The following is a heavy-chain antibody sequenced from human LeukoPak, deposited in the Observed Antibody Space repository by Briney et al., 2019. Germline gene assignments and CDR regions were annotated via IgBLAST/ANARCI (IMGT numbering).Heavy chain of an antibody. CDR1: GFTFSSYS. J-gene: IGHJ4*02. V-gene: IGHV3-48*01. Sequence: GGSLRLSCAASGFTFSSYSMNWVRQAPGKGLEWVSYISSSSSTIYYADSVKGRFIISRDNAKNSLYLQMNSLRAEDTAVYYCARDSQLWLRTFDYWGQGTLVTVSS. D-gene: IGHD5-18*01. CDR2: ISSSSSTI. CDR3: ARDSQLWLRTFDY.